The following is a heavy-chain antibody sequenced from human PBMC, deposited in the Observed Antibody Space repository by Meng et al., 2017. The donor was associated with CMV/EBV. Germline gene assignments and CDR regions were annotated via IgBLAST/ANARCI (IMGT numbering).Heavy chain of an antibody. D-gene: IGHD7-27*01. CDR2: INPNGGGT. Sequence: ASVKVSCKASGYTFTGYYMHWVRQAPGQGLEWMGWINPNGGGTNDAQKFQGRVTMTRDTSISTADMELSRLRSDDTAVYYCARGTGDIAFDIWGQGTMVTVSS. CDR3: ARGTGDIAFDI. V-gene: IGHV1-2*02. J-gene: IGHJ3*02. CDR1: GYTFTGYY.